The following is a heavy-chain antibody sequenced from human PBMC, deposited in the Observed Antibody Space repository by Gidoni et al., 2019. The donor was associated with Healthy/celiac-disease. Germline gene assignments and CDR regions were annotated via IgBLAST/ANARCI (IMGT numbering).Heavy chain of an antibody. D-gene: IGHD3-16*01. J-gene: IGHJ5*02. V-gene: IGHV2-5*02. CDR3: AHSPFEFYVETGWFDP. CDR1: GFSLSTSGVG. CDR2: IYWDDDK. Sequence: QITLKESGPTLVKPTQTLTLTCTFSGFSLSTSGVGVGWIRQPPGNALEWLALIYWDDDKRYSPSLKSRLTINKDTSKNQVVLTMTNMDPVDTATHYCAHSPFEFYVETGWFDPWGQGTLVTVSS.